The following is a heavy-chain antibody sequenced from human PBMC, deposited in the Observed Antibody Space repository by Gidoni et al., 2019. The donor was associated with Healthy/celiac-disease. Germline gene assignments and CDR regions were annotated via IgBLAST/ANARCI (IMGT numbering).Heavy chain of an antibody. V-gene: IGHV3-66*01. CDR3: ARAGRITMIVDAFDI. Sequence: EVQLVESGGGLVQPGGSLRLSCAASGFTVSSNYMSWVRQAPGKGLEWVSVIYSGGSTYYADSVKGRFTISRDNSKNTLYLQMNSLRAEDTAVYYCARAGRITMIVDAFDIWGQGTMVTVSS. CDR2: IYSGGST. D-gene: IGHD3-22*01. CDR1: GFTVSSNY. J-gene: IGHJ3*02.